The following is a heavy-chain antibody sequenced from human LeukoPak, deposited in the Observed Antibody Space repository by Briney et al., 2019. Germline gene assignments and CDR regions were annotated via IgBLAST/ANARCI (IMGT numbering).Heavy chain of an antibody. Sequence: SETLSLTCTVSGGSISSYYWSWIRQPPGKGLEWIGSIYYSGSTYYNPSLKSRVTISVDTSKNQFSLKLSSVTAADTAVYYCARVRRGSSHAFDIWGQGTMVTVSS. CDR2: IYYSGST. CDR1: GGSISSYY. D-gene: IGHD2-15*01. CDR3: ARVRRGSSHAFDI. V-gene: IGHV4-59*12. J-gene: IGHJ3*02.